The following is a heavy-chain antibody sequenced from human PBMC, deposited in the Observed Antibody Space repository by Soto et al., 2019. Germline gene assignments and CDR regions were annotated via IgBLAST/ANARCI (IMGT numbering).Heavy chain of an antibody. CDR2: IKSDGSTT. D-gene: IGHD5-18*01. Sequence: GGSLRLSCAASGFTFSGYWMHWVRQAPGKGLVWVSHIKSDGSTTTYADSVKGRFTISRDNAKNTLFLQMSSLRAEDTAVYYCASDYGYGFYWGQGTLVTVSS. V-gene: IGHV3-74*01. CDR1: GFTFSGYW. J-gene: IGHJ4*02. CDR3: ASDYGYGFY.